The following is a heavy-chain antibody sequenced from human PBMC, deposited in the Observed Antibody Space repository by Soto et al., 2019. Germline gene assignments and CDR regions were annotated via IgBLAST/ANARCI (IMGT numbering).Heavy chain of an antibody. CDR2: IYYSGST. Sequence: QVQLQESGPGLVKPSETLSLTCTVSGGSIRSYYWSWIRQPPGKGLEWIGYIYYSGSTNYNPSLKSRVIITLDTAKNQFSLKLSSVTAADTAVYYCARGVVVVGTRAFDIWGQGTMVTVSS. CDR1: GGSIRSYY. CDR3: ARGVVVVGTRAFDI. J-gene: IGHJ3*02. V-gene: IGHV4-59*01. D-gene: IGHD2-15*01.